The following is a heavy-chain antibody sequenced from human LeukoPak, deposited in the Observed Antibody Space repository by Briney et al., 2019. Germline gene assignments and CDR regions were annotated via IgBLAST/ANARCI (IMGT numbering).Heavy chain of an antibody. D-gene: IGHD6-13*01. CDR1: GFIFSSYG. Sequence: GGSLRLSCAASGFIFSSYGMHWVRQAPGKGLEWVAFIRYEGTNKYYADSVKGRFTISRDNSKNTLYLQMNSLRAEDTAVYYCAKHSSSWYNDCFDYWGQGTLVTVSS. V-gene: IGHV3-30*02. CDR2: IRYEGTNK. CDR3: AKHSSSWYNDCFDY. J-gene: IGHJ4*02.